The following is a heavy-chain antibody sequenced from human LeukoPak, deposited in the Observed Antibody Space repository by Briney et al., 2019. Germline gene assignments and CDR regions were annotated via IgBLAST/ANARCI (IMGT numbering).Heavy chain of an antibody. J-gene: IGHJ4*02. V-gene: IGHV4-59*01. CDR3: ARVSDTAMVTGFDY. Sequence: RTSETLSLTCTVSGGSISSYYWSWIRQPPRKGLEWIGYIYYSGSTNYNPSLKSRVTISVDTSKNQFSLKLSSVTAADTAVYYCARVSDTAMVTGFDYWGQGTLVTVSS. CDR2: IYYSGST. D-gene: IGHD5-18*01. CDR1: GGSISSYY.